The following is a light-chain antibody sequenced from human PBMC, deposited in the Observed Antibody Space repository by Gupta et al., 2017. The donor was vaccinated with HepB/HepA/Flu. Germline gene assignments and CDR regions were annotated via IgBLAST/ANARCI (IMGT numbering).Light chain of an antibody. V-gene: IGLV1-40*01. Sequence: QSVLTQPPSVSGAPGQRVTISCTGSSSNIGAGYDVHWYQQRPGTAPKLLIYGNSHRPSGVSDRFSGSKSGTSASLVITGLQAEDEAHYYCQSYDSSLSGPVFGGGTKLTVL. CDR2: GNS. CDR1: SSNIGAGYD. J-gene: IGLJ3*02. CDR3: QSYDSSLSGPV.